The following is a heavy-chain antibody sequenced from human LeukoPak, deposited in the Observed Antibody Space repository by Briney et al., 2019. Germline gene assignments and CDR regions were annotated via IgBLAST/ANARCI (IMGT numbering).Heavy chain of an antibody. V-gene: IGHV5-51*01. CDR3: ARQIQSGSYTILSYFDY. CDR2: IYPGDSDT. J-gene: IGHJ4*02. CDR1: GYSFTSYW. Sequence: KSGESLKISCKGSGYSFTSYWIGWVRQMPGKGVEWMGIIYPGDSDTRYSPSFQGQVTISADKSISTAYMQWSSLKASDTAMYYCARQIQSGSYTILSYFDYWGQGTLVTVSS. D-gene: IGHD1-26*01.